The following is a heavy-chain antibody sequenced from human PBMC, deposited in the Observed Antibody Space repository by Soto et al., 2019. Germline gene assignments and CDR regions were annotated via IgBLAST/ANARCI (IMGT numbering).Heavy chain of an antibody. CDR3: ARGGGTIFAPLP. D-gene: IGHD1-1*01. CDR2: IDPNSGAT. V-gene: IGHV1-2*04. Sequence: ASVNVSCQAFVYTFTGYYIHWVRQAPGQGLEWMAYIDPNSGATKYAQKFQGFVTLTRDTSIRTAYMELTSLRSDDTAVYYCARGGGTIFAPLPWGQGTLVTVSS. CDR1: VYTFTGYY. J-gene: IGHJ5*02.